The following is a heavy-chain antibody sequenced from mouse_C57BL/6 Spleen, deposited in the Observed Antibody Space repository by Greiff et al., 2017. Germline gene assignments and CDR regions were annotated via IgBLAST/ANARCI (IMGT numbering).Heavy chain of an antibody. D-gene: IGHD1-1*01. V-gene: IGHV5-4*01. Sequence: EVQVVESGGGLVKPGGSLKLSCAASGFTFSSYAMSWVRQTPEKRLEWVATISDGGSYTYYPDNVKGRFTISRDNAKNNLYLQMSHLKSEDTAMYYCARYLTAFDYWGQGTTRTVSS. CDR2: ISDGGSYT. CDR1: GFTFSSYA. CDR3: ARYLTAFDY. J-gene: IGHJ2*01.